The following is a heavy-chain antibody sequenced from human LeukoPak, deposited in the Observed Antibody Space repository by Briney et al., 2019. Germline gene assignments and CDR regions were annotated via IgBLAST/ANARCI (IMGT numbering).Heavy chain of an antibody. CDR2: IKSKTDGRTT. J-gene: IGHJ4*02. Sequence: PGGSLRLSCAASGFTFSNAWMSWVRQAPGKGLEWVGRIKSKTDGRTTDYAAPVKGRFTISRDDSKNTLYLQMNSLKTEDTAVYYCTTEGTIAPFDYWGQGTLVTVSS. CDR1: GFTFSNAW. CDR3: TTEGTIAPFDY. V-gene: IGHV3-15*01. D-gene: IGHD3-3*01.